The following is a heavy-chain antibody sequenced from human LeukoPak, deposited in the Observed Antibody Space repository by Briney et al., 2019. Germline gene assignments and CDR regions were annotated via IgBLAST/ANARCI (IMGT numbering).Heavy chain of an antibody. J-gene: IGHJ4*02. CDR3: ARGGIAVADFDY. D-gene: IGHD6-19*01. V-gene: IGHV4-34*01. Sequence: PSETLSLTCAVYGGSFSGYYWSWIRQPPGKGLEWIGEINHSGSTNYNPSLKSRVTISVDTSKNQFPLKLSSVTAADTAVYYCARGGIAVADFDYWDQGTLVTVSS. CDR1: GGSFSGYY. CDR2: INHSGST.